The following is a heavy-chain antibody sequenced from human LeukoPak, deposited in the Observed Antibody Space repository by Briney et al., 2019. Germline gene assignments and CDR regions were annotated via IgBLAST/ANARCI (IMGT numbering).Heavy chain of an antibody. CDR2: IKQDGSEK. CDR3: ARGRGNSYV. V-gene: IGHV3-7*01. J-gene: IGHJ3*01. Sequence: GGSLRLSCAASGFTLSTYWMTWVRQAPGKGLEWVANIKQDGSEKYYVDSVKGRFTISRDSVKNSLYLQMNSLRAEDTAVYYCARGRGNSYVWGQGTMVSVSS. D-gene: IGHD5-18*01. CDR1: GFTLSTYW.